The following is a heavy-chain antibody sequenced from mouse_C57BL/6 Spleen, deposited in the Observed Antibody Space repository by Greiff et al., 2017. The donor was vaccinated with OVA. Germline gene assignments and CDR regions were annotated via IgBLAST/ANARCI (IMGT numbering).Heavy chain of an antibody. V-gene: IGHV1-53*01. CDR1: GYTFTSYW. CDR2: INPSNGGT. D-gene: IGHD2-3*01. CDR3: ARWGWLDWYFDV. Sequence: QVQLKQPGTELVKPGASVKLSCKASGYTFTSYWMHWVKQRPGQGLEWIGNINPSNGGTNYNEKFKSKATLTVDKSSSAAYMQLSSLTSEDSAVYYCARWGWLDWYFDVWGTGTTVTVSS. J-gene: IGHJ1*03.